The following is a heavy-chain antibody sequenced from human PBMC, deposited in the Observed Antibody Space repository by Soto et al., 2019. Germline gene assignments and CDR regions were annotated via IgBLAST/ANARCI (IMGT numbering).Heavy chain of an antibody. V-gene: IGHV3-66*01. J-gene: IGHJ4*02. D-gene: IGHD3-10*01. CDR3: ARDSSYYGSGRGVLDY. CDR1: GFTVSTNY. CDR2: IYSDGST. Sequence: EVQLVESGGGLVRPGGSLRLSCAVSGFTVSTNYMSWVRQAPGKGLESVSIIYSDGSTYYADSVKGRFTTSRDRARNTLYLQMDNLRADETAVYHCARDSSYYGSGRGVLDYWGPGALVTVSS.